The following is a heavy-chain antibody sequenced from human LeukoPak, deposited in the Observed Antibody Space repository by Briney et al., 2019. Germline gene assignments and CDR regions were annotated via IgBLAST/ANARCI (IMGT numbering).Heavy chain of an antibody. V-gene: IGHV4-39*07. CDR2: IYYSGST. D-gene: IGHD2-2*01. CDR1: GGSFSSSSYY. Sequence: SETLSLTCTVSGGSFSSSSYYWGWIRQPPGKGLEWIGSIYYSGSTYYNPSLKSRVTISVDTSKNQFSLKLSSVTAADTAVYYCARGERVCSSTSCYHNWFDPWGQGTLVTVSS. J-gene: IGHJ5*02. CDR3: ARGERVCSSTSCYHNWFDP.